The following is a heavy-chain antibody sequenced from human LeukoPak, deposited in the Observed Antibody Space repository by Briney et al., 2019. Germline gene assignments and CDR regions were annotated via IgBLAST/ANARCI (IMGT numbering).Heavy chain of an antibody. J-gene: IGHJ5*02. V-gene: IGHV4-4*07. CDR3: DP. D-gene: IGHD4-17*01. CDR2: MYTSGST. CDR1: GGSISSYY. Sequence: PSETLSLTCTVSGGSISSYYWSWIRQPAGKGLEWIGRMYTSGSTNYNPSLKSRVNISLDTSKNQFSLKVNSDCARQADYGLFDPWGQGTLVTVSS.